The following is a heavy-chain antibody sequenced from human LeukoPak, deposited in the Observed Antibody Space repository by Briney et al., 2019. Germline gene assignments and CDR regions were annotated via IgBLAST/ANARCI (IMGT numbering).Heavy chain of an antibody. V-gene: IGHV3-21*01. D-gene: IGHD3-22*01. CDR1: GFTFSNSS. J-gene: IGHJ4*02. CDR2: ISSSSSYI. CDR3: ARLEGYGSRGYYGD. Sequence: GGSLRLSCAASGFTFSNSSMNWVRQAPGKGLEWVSSISSSSSYIYYADSVKGRFTISRDNAKNTLYLQMNSLRAEDTAVYYCARLEGYGSRGYYGDWGQGTVVTVSS.